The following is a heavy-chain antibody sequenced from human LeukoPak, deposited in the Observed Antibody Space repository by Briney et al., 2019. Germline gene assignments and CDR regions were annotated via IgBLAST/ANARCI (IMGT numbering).Heavy chain of an antibody. CDR2: ISYDGSNK. J-gene: IGHJ1*01. CDR1: GFTFSSYG. D-gene: IGHD5-18*01. CDR3: AKDFYVATAMVMDY. Sequence: PGGSLRLSCAASGFTFSSYGRHWVRQAPGKGLEWVAVISYDGSNKYYADSVKGRFTISRDNSKNTLYLQMNSLRAEDTAVYYCAKDFYVATAMVMDYWGQGTLVTVSS. V-gene: IGHV3-30*18.